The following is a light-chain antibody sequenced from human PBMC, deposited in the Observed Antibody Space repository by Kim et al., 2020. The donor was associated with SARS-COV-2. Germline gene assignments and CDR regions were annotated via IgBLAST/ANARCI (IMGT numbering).Light chain of an antibody. CDR3: QHFDSLPYT. CDR1: QDIRNF. CDR2: DAS. V-gene: IGKV1-33*01. Sequence: SASVGDRVTITFQASQDIRNFLNWFQHKPGKAPKLLIYDASTLGAGVPSRFSGSGSGTDFTFTISSLQPEDIATYYCQHFDSLPYTFGQGTKLEI. J-gene: IGKJ2*01.